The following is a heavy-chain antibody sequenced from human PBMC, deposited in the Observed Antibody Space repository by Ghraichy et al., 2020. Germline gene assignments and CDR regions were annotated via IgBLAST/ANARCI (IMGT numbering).Heavy chain of an antibody. D-gene: IGHD3-3*01. CDR1: GGSISSSSYY. CDR3: ARQTLEWLLSVISWFDP. V-gene: IGHV4-39*01. Sequence: SETLSLTCTVSGGSISSSSYYWGWIRQPPGKGLEWIGSIYYSGSTYYNPSLKSRVTISVDTSKNQFSLKLSSVTAADTAVYYCARQTLEWLLSVISWFDPWGQGTLVTVSS. J-gene: IGHJ5*02. CDR2: IYYSGST.